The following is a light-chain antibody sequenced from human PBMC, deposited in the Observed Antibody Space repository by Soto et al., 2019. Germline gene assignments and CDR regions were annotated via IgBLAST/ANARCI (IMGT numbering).Light chain of an antibody. V-gene: IGKV3-15*01. Sequence: EIGMTQSPATLSVSPGERATLSCRASQSVSGRLAWYQQKRGQVPRLLIYGASTRATGIPARFSGSGSGTEFTLTISSLQSEDFAVYYCQQYDSWPLTFGGGTKVEIK. CDR3: QQYDSWPLT. J-gene: IGKJ4*01. CDR1: QSVSGR. CDR2: GAS.